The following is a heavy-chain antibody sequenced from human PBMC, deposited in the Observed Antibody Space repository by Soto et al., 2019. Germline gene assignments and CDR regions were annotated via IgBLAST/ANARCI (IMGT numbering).Heavy chain of an antibody. CDR3: ARRGGGDYDFWRGYLLFDY. J-gene: IGHJ4*02. CDR2: IYPGDSDT. Sequence: EVQLVQSGAEVKKPGESLKISCKGSGYSFTSYWIGWVRQMPGKGLEWMGIIYPGDSDTRYSPSFQGQVTISADKSISTAYLQWSSLKASDTAMYYCARRGGGDYDFWRGYLLFDYWGQGTLVTVSS. V-gene: IGHV5-51*01. D-gene: IGHD3-3*01. CDR1: GYSFTSYW.